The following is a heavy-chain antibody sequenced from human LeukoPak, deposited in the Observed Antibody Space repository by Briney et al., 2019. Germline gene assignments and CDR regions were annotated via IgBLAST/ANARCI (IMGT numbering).Heavy chain of an antibody. CDR2: INAGNGNT. CDR3: ATFDDSSGYYY. J-gene: IGHJ4*02. CDR1: GYTLTSYA. V-gene: IGHV1-3*01. D-gene: IGHD3-22*01. Sequence: ASVKVSCKASGYTLTSYAMHWVRQAPGQRLEWMGWINAGNGNTKYSQKFQGRVTITRDTSASTAYMELSSLRSEDTAVYYCATFDDSSGYYYWGQGTLVTVSS.